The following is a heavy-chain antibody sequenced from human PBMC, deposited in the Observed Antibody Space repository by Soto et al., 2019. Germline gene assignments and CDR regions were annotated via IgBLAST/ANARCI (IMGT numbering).Heavy chain of an antibody. V-gene: IGHV3-23*01. J-gene: IGHJ3*01. D-gene: IGHD5-12*01. CDR2: IGGRGNSA. CDR1: GXIFTNYA. Sequence: LRLSCAASGXIFTNYAMNWVRQAPGKGLEWVSVIGGRGNSAYYADSVQGRFTISRDNSKNTLSLQMSSLTADDTAIYYCVREGRGSFDFWGRGTMVTVSS. CDR3: VREGRGSFDF.